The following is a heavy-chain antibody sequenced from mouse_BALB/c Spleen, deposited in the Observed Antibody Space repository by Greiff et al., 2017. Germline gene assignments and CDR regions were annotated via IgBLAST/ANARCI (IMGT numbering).Heavy chain of an antibody. CDR2: ISYSGST. Sequence: EVKLQESGPGLVKPSQSLSLTCTVTGYSITSDYAWNWIRQFPGNKLEWMGYISYSGSTSYNPSLKSRISITRDTSKNQFFLQLNSVTTEDTATYYCARGGYDYDAGWFAYWGQGTLVTVSA. D-gene: IGHD2-4*01. CDR3: ARGGYDYDAGWFAY. J-gene: IGHJ3*01. CDR1: GYSITSDYA. V-gene: IGHV3-2*02.